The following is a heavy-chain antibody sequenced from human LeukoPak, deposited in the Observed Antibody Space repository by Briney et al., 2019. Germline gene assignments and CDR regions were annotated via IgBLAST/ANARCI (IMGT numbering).Heavy chain of an antibody. CDR3: ATAHGDILYYGSGYFDY. Sequence: GASVKVSCKASGYTFTSYGISWVRQAPGKGLEWMGGFDPEDGETIYAQKFQGRVTMTEDTSTDTAYMELSSLRSEDTAVYYCATAHGDILYYGSGYFDYWGQGTLVTVSS. J-gene: IGHJ4*02. V-gene: IGHV1-24*01. D-gene: IGHD3-9*01. CDR1: GYTFTSYG. CDR2: FDPEDGET.